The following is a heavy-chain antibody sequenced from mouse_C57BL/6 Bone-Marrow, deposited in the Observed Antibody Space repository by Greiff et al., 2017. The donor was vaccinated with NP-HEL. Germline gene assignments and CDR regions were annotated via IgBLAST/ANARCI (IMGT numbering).Heavy chain of an antibody. D-gene: IGHD1-1*01. CDR1: GYAFSSSW. V-gene: IGHV1-82*01. Sequence: QVQLQQSGPELVKPGASVKISCKASGYAFSSSWMNWVKQRPGKGLEWIGRIYPGDGDTNYNGKFKGKATLTADKSSSTAYMQLSSLTSEDSAVYFCAPYYYGSSNYFDYWGQGTTLTVSS. CDR2: IYPGDGDT. CDR3: APYYYGSSNYFDY. J-gene: IGHJ2*01.